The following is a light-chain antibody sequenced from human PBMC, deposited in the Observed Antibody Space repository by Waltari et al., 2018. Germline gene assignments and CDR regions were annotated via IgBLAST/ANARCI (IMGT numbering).Light chain of an antibody. Sequence: DIRMTQSPSSLHPSVGERVTITCQASQDINTNLNRYRHKPEKAHELLIYDAANLESGVPSRLSGSGSGADFAFTINSLQPGDVATDYCQQYDVHLPGFTFGPGTTVDLK. CDR1: QDINTN. J-gene: IGKJ3*01. CDR3: QQYDVHLPGFT. V-gene: IGKV1-33*01. CDR2: DAA.